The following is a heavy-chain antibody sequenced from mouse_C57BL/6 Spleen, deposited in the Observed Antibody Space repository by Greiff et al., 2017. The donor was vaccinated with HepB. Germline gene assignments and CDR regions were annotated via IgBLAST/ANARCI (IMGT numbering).Heavy chain of an antibody. D-gene: IGHD1-1*01. V-gene: IGHV1-15*01. J-gene: IGHJ3*01. CDR3: TNYYYGSSYGFAY. CDR1: GYTFTDYE. Sequence: SGAELVRPGASVTLSCKASGYTFTDYEMHWVKQTPVHGLEWIGAIDPETGGTAYNQKFKGKAILTADKSSSTAYMELRSLTSEDSAVYYCTNYYYGSSYGFAYWGQGTLVTVSA. CDR2: IDPETGGT.